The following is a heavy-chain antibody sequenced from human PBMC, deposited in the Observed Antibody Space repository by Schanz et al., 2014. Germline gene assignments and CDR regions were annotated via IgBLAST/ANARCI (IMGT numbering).Heavy chain of an antibody. CDR2: ISYDGTNE. CDR1: GFTFSQYG. D-gene: IGHD5-12*01. J-gene: IGHJ2*01. CDR3: ARVVRYSGYVRHWFFDL. V-gene: IGHV3-30*03. Sequence: QVFLAESGGGVVQPGRSLRLSCAASGFTFSQYGMHWVRQAPGKGLEWVAVISYDGTNEYYAESVKGRFTISRDNAKNSLYLQMTNLRAGDTAIYYCARVVRYSGYVRHWFFDLWGRGTSVTVSS.